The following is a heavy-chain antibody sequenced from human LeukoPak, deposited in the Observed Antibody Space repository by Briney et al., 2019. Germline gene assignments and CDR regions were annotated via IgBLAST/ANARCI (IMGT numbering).Heavy chain of an antibody. D-gene: IGHD6-13*01. CDR2: IYYSGST. Sequence: SETLSLTCTVSGGSISSYYWSWIRQPPGKGLEWIGYIYYSGSTNYNPSLKSRVTISVDTSKNQFSLKLSSVTAADTAVYYCARVAAAGGIPWFDPWGPGTLVTVSS. CDR3: ARVAAAGGIPWFDP. J-gene: IGHJ5*02. V-gene: IGHV4-59*01. CDR1: GGSISSYY.